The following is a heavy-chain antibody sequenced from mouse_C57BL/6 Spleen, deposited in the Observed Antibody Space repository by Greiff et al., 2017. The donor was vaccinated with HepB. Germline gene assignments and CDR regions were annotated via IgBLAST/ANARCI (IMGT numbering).Heavy chain of an antibody. CDR3: ARSYYDYDGFYAMDY. Sequence: QVQLQQPGAELVKPGASVKLSCKASGYTFTSYWMHWVKQRPGQGLEWIGMIHPNSGSTNYNEKFKSKATLTVDKSSSTAYMQLSSLTSEDSAFYYCARSYYDYDGFYAMDYWGQGTSVTVSS. CDR1: GYTFTSYW. CDR2: IHPNSGST. J-gene: IGHJ4*01. D-gene: IGHD2-4*01. V-gene: IGHV1-64*01.